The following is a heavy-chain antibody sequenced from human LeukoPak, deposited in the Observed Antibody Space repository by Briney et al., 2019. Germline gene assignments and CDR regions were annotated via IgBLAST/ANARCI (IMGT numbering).Heavy chain of an antibody. CDR2: IRQDGSAR. CDR3: AKAVVTATFDY. J-gene: IGHJ4*02. CDR1: GFAFSNYW. Sequence: PGGSLRLSCAASGFAFSNYWMNWVRQAPGRGLEWVANIRQDGSARYYVDSVKGRFTISRDNAKNSLYLQMNSLRAEDTAIYYCAKAVVTATFDYWGQGILVTVSS. D-gene: IGHD4-23*01. V-gene: IGHV3-7*01.